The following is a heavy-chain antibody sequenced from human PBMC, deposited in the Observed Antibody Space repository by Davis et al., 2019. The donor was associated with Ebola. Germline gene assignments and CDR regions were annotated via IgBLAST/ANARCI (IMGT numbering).Heavy chain of an antibody. CDR2: ISSDGSIT. V-gene: IGHV3-74*01. D-gene: IGHD6-19*01. CDR3: ARDIAVAGTIGFDY. Sequence: PGGSLRLSCAVSGFTFSSYWMHWVRQVPGKGLVWVSRISSDGSITSYAGSVKGRFTISRDNAKNTLYLQMNSLRGEDTAVYYCARDIAVAGTIGFDYWGQGTLVTVSS. J-gene: IGHJ4*02. CDR1: GFTFSSYW.